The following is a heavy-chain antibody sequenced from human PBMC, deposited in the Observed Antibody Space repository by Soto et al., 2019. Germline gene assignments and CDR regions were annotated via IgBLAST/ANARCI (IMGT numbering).Heavy chain of an antibody. D-gene: IGHD6-13*01. J-gene: IGHJ5*02. Sequence: GASVKVSCKASGYTFTIDGISWVRPAPGQGLEWMGWISAYNGNTNYAQKLQGRVTMTTDTSTSTAYMELRSLRSDDTAVYYCARDYEQQLVPPWFDPWGQGTLVTVSS. CDR3: ARDYEQQLVPPWFDP. CDR2: ISAYNGNT. CDR1: GYTFTIDG. V-gene: IGHV1-18*01.